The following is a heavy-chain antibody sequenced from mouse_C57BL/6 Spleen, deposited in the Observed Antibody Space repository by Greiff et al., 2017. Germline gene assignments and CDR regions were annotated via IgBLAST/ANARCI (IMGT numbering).Heavy chain of an antibody. J-gene: IGHJ4*01. CDR3: ASRNITTVVAMDY. CDR1: GFTFSDYG. D-gene: IGHD1-1*01. Sequence: EVQLVESGGGLVKPGGSLKLSCAASGFTFSDYGMHWVRQVPGKGLEWVAYISSGSSTIYYADTVKGRFTISRDNAKNTLFLQMTSLRSVNTAMCYCASRNITTVVAMDYWGQGTSVTVSS. V-gene: IGHV5-17*01. CDR2: ISSGSSTI.